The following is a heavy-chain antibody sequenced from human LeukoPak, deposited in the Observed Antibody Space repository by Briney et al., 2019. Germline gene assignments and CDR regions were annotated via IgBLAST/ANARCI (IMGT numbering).Heavy chain of an antibody. CDR1: GFTFSSYS. CDR2: ISSSSSYI. V-gene: IGHV3-21*01. CDR3: ARDLLGDSSGYYIPRDAFDI. D-gene: IGHD3-22*01. J-gene: IGHJ3*02. Sequence: GGSLRLSCAASGFTFSSYSMNWVRQAPGKGLEWVSSISSSSSYIYYADSVKGRFTISRDNAKNSLYLQMNSLRAEDTAVYYCARDLLGDSSGYYIPRDAFDIWGQGTMVTVSS.